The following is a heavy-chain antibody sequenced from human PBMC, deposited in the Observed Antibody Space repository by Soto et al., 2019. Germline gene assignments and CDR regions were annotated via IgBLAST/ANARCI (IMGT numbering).Heavy chain of an antibody. CDR3: ARVHEVVVIPYGMDV. J-gene: IGHJ6*02. CDR2: INSDGSST. V-gene: IGHV3-74*01. Sequence: EVQLVESGGGLVQPGGSLRLSCAASGFTFSSYWMHWVRQAPGKGLVWVSRINSDGSSTSYADSVKGRFTISRDNAKNRLDLQMNSLRAEDTAVYYCARVHEVVVIPYGMDVWGQGTTVTVSS. D-gene: IGHD3-22*01. CDR1: GFTFSSYW.